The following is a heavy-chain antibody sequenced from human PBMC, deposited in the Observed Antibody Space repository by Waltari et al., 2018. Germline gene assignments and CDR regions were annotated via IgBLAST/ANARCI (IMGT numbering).Heavy chain of an antibody. CDR2: LYYNGGT. J-gene: IGHJ6*02. CDR3: ARDRVVPADEPDYYGLDV. Sequence: QVQLQESGPGQVKPSETLSLTCDVSRGSIRSHSWSWTRRPPGKGLEWSGYLYYNGGTNYNPSPMSRVTISVDTAKNQFSLKLTSVTAADTAVYYCARDRVVPADEPDYYGLDVWGQGTTVTVSS. V-gene: IGHV4-59*11. D-gene: IGHD2-2*01. CDR1: RGSIRSHS.